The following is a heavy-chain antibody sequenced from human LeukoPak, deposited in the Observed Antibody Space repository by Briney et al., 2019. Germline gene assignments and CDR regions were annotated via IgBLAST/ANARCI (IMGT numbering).Heavy chain of an antibody. D-gene: IGHD4-17*01. CDR2: ISYDGSNK. CDR3: ARDRDYGDYFDY. V-gene: IGHV3-30-3*01. Sequence: GSLRLSCAASGFTFSSYAMHWVRQAPGKGLEWVAVISYDGSNKYYADSVKGRFTISRDNSKNSLYLQMNSLRAEDTAVYYCARDRDYGDYFDYWGQGTLVTVSS. J-gene: IGHJ4*02. CDR1: GFTFSSYA.